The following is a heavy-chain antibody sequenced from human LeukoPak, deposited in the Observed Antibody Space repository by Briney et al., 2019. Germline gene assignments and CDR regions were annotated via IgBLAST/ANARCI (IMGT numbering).Heavy chain of an antibody. CDR2: IYYSGST. CDR3: ARGIAKAGTFFDY. CDR1: GGSISSSSYY. V-gene: IGHV4-39*01. Sequence: SETLSLTCTVSGGSISSSSYYWGWTRQPPGKGLEWIGSIYYSGSTYYNPSLKSRVTISVDTSKNQFSLKLSSVTAADTAVYYCARGIAKAGTFFDYWGQGTLVTVSS. D-gene: IGHD6-19*01. J-gene: IGHJ4*02.